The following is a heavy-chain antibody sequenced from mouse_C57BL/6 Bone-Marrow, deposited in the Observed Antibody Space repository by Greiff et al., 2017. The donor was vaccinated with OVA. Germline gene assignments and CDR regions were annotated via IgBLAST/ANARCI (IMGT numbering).Heavy chain of an antibody. CDR2: IRLKSDNYAT. Sequence: EVKLMESGGGLVQPGGSMKLSCVASGFTFSNYWMNWVRQSPEKGLEWVAQIRLKSDNYATHYAESVKGRFTISRDDSKSSVYLQMNNLRAEDTGIYYCTVDYGSSSDYWGQGTTLTVSS. J-gene: IGHJ2*01. CDR1: GFTFSNYW. D-gene: IGHD1-1*01. V-gene: IGHV6-3*01. CDR3: TVDYGSSSDY.